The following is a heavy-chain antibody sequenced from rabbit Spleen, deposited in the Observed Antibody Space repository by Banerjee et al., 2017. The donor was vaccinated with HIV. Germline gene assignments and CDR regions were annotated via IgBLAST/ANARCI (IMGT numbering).Heavy chain of an antibody. Sequence: QSLEESGGDLVKPGASLTLTCTASGFSFTYIDYLCWVRQPPGKGPEWIACVAAGVSLTSYYATWAKGRFTISKTSSTTVTLQMTSLTGADTATYFCARDLAGVIGWNFNLWGPGTLVTVS. CDR3: ARDLAGVIGWNFNL. D-gene: IGHD4-1*01. J-gene: IGHJ4*01. V-gene: IGHV1S40*01. CDR2: VAAGVSLTS. CDR1: GFSFTYIDY.